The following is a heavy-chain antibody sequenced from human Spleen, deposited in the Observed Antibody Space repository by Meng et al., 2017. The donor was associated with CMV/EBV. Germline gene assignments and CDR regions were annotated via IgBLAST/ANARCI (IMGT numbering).Heavy chain of an antibody. J-gene: IGHJ4*02. CDR2: INHGGST. CDR1: GGSFSGYY. Sequence: SETLSLTCAVYGGSFSGYYWTWIRQPPGKGLEWIGEINHGGSTNHNPSLKSRVTMSLDTSKNQFSLKLSSVTAADTAVYYCARASHTYYDFWSGHPRSFDYWGQGTLVTVSS. D-gene: IGHD3-3*01. V-gene: IGHV4-34*01. CDR3: ARASHTYYDFWSGHPRSFDY.